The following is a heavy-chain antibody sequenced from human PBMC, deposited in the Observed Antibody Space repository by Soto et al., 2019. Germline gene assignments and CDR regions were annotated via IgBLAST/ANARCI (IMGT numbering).Heavy chain of an antibody. J-gene: IGHJ5*02. CDR3: ARAYYDTVAFGLDP. D-gene: IGHD3-22*01. CDR2: MYYSGSF. Sequence: QVHLQESGPGLVKPSETLSLTCSVSGDSISSGYWTWIRQPPGRGLEWIGYMYYSGSFNYNPSLESRVIMSVAASKDQFPLRLSSVTAADTAVYNCARAYYDTVAFGLDPWGQGALVTVSS. V-gene: IGHV4-59*01. CDR1: GDSISSGY.